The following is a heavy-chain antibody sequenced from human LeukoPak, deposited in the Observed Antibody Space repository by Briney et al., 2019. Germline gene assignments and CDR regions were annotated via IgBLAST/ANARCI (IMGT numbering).Heavy chain of an antibody. V-gene: IGHV4-4*07. Sequence: SETLSLTCTVSGGSISGHYWTWIRQPAGRGLEWTGRIYSSGSTYYNPSLMSRVTISLDTSNNQFSLGVTSVTAADTAVYYCARGKEMTAVAGYYSFDYWGQGTLVSVSS. CDR3: ARGKEMTAVAGYYSFDY. CDR1: GGSISGHY. D-gene: IGHD6-19*01. J-gene: IGHJ4*02. CDR2: IYSSGST.